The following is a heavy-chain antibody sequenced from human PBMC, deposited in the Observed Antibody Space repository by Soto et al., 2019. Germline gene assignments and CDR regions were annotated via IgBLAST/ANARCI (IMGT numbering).Heavy chain of an antibody. J-gene: IGHJ4*02. CDR1: GYNFINYW. D-gene: IGHD6-19*01. CDR3: ARYGDSAVAFDF. V-gene: IGHV5-51*01. Sequence: GESLKISCKASGYNFINYWIAWVRQVPGKGLEWMATIYPDDSDTRYSPSFQSHVTISADKSITTAYLHLSSLTASDTAMYYCARYGDSAVAFDFWGQGTLVTVSS. CDR2: IYPDDSDT.